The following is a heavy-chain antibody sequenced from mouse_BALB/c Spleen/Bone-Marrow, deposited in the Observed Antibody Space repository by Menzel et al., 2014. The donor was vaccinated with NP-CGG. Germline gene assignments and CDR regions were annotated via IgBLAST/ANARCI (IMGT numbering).Heavy chain of an antibody. CDR2: ISNGGGST. Sequence: EVKLVESGGGLVQPGGSLKLSCAASGFTSSSYTMSWVRQTPEKRLDWVAYISNGGGSTYYPDTVKGRFTISRDNAKNTLYLQMSSLKSEDTAMYYCARGNGFAYWGQGTLVTVSA. V-gene: IGHV5-12-2*01. CDR1: GFTSSSYT. CDR3: ARGNGFAY. J-gene: IGHJ3*01.